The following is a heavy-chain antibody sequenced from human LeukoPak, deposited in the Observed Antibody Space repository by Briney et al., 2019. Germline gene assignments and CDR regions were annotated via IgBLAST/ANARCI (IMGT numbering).Heavy chain of an antibody. CDR1: GFTSSSYA. CDR2: ISYDGSNK. Sequence: GGSLRLSCAASGFTSSSYAMHWVRQAPGKGLEWVAVISYDGSNKYYADSVKGRFIIPRDNSKNTLYLEMNSLRTDDTAVYYCAKDWSGYYKWSDPWGQGTLVTVSS. CDR3: AKDWSGYYKWSDP. D-gene: IGHD3-3*01. J-gene: IGHJ5*02. V-gene: IGHV3-30*04.